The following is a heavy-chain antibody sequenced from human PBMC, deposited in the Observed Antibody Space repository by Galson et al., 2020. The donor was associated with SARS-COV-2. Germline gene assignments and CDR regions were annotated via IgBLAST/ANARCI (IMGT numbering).Heavy chain of an antibody. CDR1: GFTFSDYA. J-gene: IGHJ4*02. V-gene: IGHV3-23*01. Sequence: TGGSLRLSCAASGFTFSDYAMSWVRQAPGKGLEWVSVISGSDGSTYYADSVKGRFTISRDNSKNTLYLQMHSLRAEDTAVYYCAKAGCTSTSCYCNCWGQGTLVTVSS. CDR2: ISGSDGST. D-gene: IGHD2-2*01. CDR3: AKAGCTSTSCYCNC.